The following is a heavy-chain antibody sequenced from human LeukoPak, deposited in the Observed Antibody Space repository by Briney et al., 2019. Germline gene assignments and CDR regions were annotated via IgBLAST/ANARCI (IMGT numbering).Heavy chain of an antibody. CDR1: GYTFTAYN. CDR2: IAPGNVNT. V-gene: IGHV1-3*01. CDR3: ARGAVPAHFDY. Sequence: ASVKVSCKASGYTFTAYNIHWVRQAPGQRLEWMGWIAPGNVNTKYSQKFQGRVTLTTDTSANTAYMELSSLTSEDTGVFYCARGAVPAHFDYWGQGTLVTVSS. D-gene: IGHD3-3*02. J-gene: IGHJ4*02.